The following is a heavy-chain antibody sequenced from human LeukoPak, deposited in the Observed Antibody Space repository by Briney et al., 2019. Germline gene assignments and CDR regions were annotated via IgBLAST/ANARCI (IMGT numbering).Heavy chain of an antibody. V-gene: IGHV3-23*01. D-gene: IGHD6-13*01. CDR2: VSPRGRL. J-gene: IGHJ4*02. CDR1: GLSVDTYG. CDR3: ANSASAAIDFYFDP. Sequence: GGSLRLSCAASGLSVDTYGRSWGRQAPQKGLEWGSAVSPRGRLYYADSARGRFTISRDTPTNPVVLQMNSLRAEDTAVYFCANSASAAIDFYFDPWGQGALVTVSS.